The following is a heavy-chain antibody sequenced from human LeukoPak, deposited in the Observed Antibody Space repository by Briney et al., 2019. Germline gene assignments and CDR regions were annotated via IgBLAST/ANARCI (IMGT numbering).Heavy chain of an antibody. V-gene: IGHV3-30*01. CDR1: GVSFSSYA. J-gene: IGHJ4*02. CDR2: ISYDGSNK. D-gene: IGHD3-22*01. CDR3: ARAPYYYDSSGQGDY. Sequence: GGSLRLSCAASGVSFSSYAMHWVRQAPGKGLEWVALISYDGSNKYYADSVKGRFTISRDNSNNTLYLQMNSLRAEDTAVYYCARAPYYYDSSGQGDYWGQGTLVTVSS.